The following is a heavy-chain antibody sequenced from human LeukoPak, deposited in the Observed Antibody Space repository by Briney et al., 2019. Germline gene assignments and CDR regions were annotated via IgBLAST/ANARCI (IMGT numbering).Heavy chain of an antibody. V-gene: IGHV1-2*02. CDR3: ARDTAAAGTLVWFDP. CDR2: INPNSGGT. D-gene: IGHD6-13*01. J-gene: IGHJ5*02. CDR1: GYTLTGYY. Sequence: ASVKVSCKASGYTLTGYYMHWVRQAPGQGLEWMGWINPNSGGTNYAQKFQGRVTMTRDTSISTAYMELSRLRSDDTAVYYCARDTAAAGTLVWFDPWGQGTLVTVSS.